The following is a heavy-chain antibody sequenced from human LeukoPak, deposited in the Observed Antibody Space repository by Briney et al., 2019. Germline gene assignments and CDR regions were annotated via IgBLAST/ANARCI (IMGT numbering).Heavy chain of an antibody. CDR1: GFTFSDYY. V-gene: IGHV3-11*04. D-gene: IGHD3-16*02. CDR2: ISSSGTLI. J-gene: IGHJ4*02. CDR3: AGGTYDYVWGSYRQDY. Sequence: GGSLRLSCAASGFTFSDYYMNWVRQAPGKGLEWVSYISSSGTLIHYADSVKGRFTISRDNAKNSLYLQMNSLRAEDTAVYYCAGGTYDYVWGSYRQDYWGQGTLVTVSS.